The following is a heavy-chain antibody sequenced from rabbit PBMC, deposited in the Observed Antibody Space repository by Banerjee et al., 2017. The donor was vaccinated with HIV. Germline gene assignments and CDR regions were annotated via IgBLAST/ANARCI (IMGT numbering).Heavy chain of an antibody. D-gene: IGHD4-1*01. CDR2: IDAGSSGST. V-gene: IGHV1S45*01. J-gene: IGHJ4*01. Sequence: QEQLEESGGDLVKPEGSLTLTCTASGFTLSSHYMCWVRQAPGKGLEWIACIDAGSSGSTYYASWAKGRFTISKTSSTTVTLQMTSLTAADTATYFCARDLAGVIGWNFGLWGPGTLVTVS. CDR3: ARDLAGVIGWNFGL. CDR1: GFTLSSHY.